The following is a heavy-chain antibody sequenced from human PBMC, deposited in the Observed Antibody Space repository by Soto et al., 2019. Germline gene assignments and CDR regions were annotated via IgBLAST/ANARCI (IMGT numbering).Heavy chain of an antibody. D-gene: IGHD1-26*01. CDR3: AGFSSGAYLFDL. CDR2: IYGTGTT. V-gene: IGHV4-59*01. J-gene: IGHJ5*02. Sequence: SETLSLTCTVSDGSISSYYWSWIRQPPGKGLEWIGYIYGTGTTNYSPSLTNRVTISVDMSKNQFSLRLSSVTAADTAVYYCAGFSSGAYLFDLWGQGTPVTVSS. CDR1: DGSISSYY.